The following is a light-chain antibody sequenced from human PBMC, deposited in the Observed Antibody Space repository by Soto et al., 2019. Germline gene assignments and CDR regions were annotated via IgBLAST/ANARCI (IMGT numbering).Light chain of an antibody. Sequence: QSALTQPASVCGSPGQSIAISCTGTSSDVGGYNYISWYQQHPGKAPKLMIFDVTNRPSGISDRFSGSKSGNTASLTISGLRAEDEADYYCSSYTTSSTYLFGTGTKVTVL. CDR1: SSDVGGYNY. V-gene: IGLV2-14*03. J-gene: IGLJ1*01. CDR2: DVT. CDR3: SSYTTSSTYL.